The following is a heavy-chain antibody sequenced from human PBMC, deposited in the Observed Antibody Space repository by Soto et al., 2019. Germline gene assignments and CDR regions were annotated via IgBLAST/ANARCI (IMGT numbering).Heavy chain of an antibody. J-gene: IGHJ5*02. Sequence: QVQLQESGPGLVKPSGTLSLTCAVSSGSISSSNWWSWVRQPPGKGLEWIGEIYHSGSTNYNPSLKSRVTLSVDKSKNQFSLKLSSVTAADTAVYYCARRGITIFGVDNRFDPWGQGTLVTVSS. CDR2: IYHSGST. D-gene: IGHD3-3*01. V-gene: IGHV4-4*02. CDR3: ARRGITIFGVDNRFDP. CDR1: SGSISSSNW.